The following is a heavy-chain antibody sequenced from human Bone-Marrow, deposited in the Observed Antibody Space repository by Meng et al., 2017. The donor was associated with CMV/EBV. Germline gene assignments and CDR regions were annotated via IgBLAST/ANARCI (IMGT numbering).Heavy chain of an antibody. CDR1: GGSISSGSYY. V-gene: IGHV4-39*07. Sequence: QLQGSGPGLVKPSETLSLTCTVSGGSISSGSYYWGWIRQPPGKGLEWIGSIYYSGSTYYNPSLKSRVTISVDTSKNQFSLKLSSVTAADTAVYYCATLSGYSYVDYWGQGTLVTVSS. CDR3: ATLSGYSYVDY. J-gene: IGHJ4*02. CDR2: IYYSGST. D-gene: IGHD5-18*01.